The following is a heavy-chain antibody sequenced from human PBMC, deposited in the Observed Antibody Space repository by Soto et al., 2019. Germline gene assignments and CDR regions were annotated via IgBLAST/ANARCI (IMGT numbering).Heavy chain of an antibody. V-gene: IGHV1-18*01. D-gene: IGHD2-8*01. CDR1: GYTFSRYG. J-gene: IGHJ6*02. Sequence: QGQLVQSGPEVKKPGASVKVSCKASGYTFSRYGISWVRQAPGQGLEWMGWISGYNGDTIYAQKVQGRVTMTIDTSTYTAYMELXSXTSDDTAIYYCAKNGQPPYYYYGMDVWGQGTTVTVSS. CDR2: ISGYNGDT. CDR3: AKNGQPPYYYYGMDV.